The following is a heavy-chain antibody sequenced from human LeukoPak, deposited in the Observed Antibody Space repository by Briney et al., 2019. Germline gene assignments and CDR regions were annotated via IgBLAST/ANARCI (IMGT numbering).Heavy chain of an antibody. CDR2: ISSSSSYI. J-gene: IGHJ4*02. CDR3: ASRYSVFAY. CDR1: GFTSGSFT. V-gene: IGHV3-21*01. Sequence: GGSLGPSWAASGFTSGSFTINWVRQAQGRGREWVSSISSSSSYIYYADSVKGRFTISRDNAKNSLYLQMNSLRAEDTAVYYCASRYSVFAYWGQGTLVTVSS. D-gene: IGHD3-9*01.